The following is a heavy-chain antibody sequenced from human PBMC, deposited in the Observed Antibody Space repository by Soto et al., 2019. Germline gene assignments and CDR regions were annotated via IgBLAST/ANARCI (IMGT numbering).Heavy chain of an antibody. CDR2: IYYNGNT. CDR1: GGSISSDY. V-gene: IGHV4-59*01. CDR3: ARLAYTSGFTFDY. D-gene: IGHD5-18*01. J-gene: IGHJ4*02. Sequence: QVQLQESGPGLVKPSETLSLTCTVSGGSISSDYWSWIRQPPGERLEWIGYIYYNGNTNYNPSLKSRVTISIDTSKNQFSLKLNSVTAADTAVYFCARLAYTSGFTFDYWGRGTLVTVSS.